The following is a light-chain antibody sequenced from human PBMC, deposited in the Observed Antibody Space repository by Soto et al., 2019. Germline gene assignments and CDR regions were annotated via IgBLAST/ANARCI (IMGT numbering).Light chain of an antibody. Sequence: EIVLTQSPATLSLSPGERATLSCRASQSLGGSLAWYQQRPGQAPRLLIYDGSTRAPGIPARFSGSGSVTDFTLTISGLEPEDFAVYYCQHRTSWPLTFGGGTRVEI. CDR3: QHRTSWPLT. CDR2: DGS. J-gene: IGKJ4*01. CDR1: QSLGGS. V-gene: IGKV3-11*01.